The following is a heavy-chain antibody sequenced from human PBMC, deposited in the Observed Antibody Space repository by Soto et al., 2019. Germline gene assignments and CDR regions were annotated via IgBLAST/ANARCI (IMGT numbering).Heavy chain of an antibody. V-gene: IGHV3-30*03. J-gene: IGHJ4*02. CDR3: TGEVASGY. CDR2: ISRDGGTK. D-gene: IGHD2-8*02. CDR1: GFTVSSYG. Sequence: QVQLVESGGGVVQPGRSLRVSCEVSGFTVSSYGMHWVRQAPGKGLEWVAVISRDGGTKFYADSVRGRFTISKDNSRNTLFLEMNSLRGDDMAVYYCTGEVASGYWGQGTLVTVSS.